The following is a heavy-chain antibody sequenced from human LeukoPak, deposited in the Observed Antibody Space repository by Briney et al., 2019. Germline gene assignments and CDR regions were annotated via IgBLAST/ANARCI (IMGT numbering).Heavy chain of an antibody. CDR2: IYYSGST. D-gene: IGHD3-22*01. CDR3: ARDHYYDSSGYFGVWFDP. CDR1: GGSISSYY. V-gene: IGHV4-59*01. Sequence: SETLSLTCTVSGGSISSYYWSLTRQPPGKGLEWIGYIYYSGSTNYNPSLKSRVTISVDTSKNQFSLKLSSVTAADTAVYYCARDHYYDSSGYFGVWFDPWGQGTLVTVSS. J-gene: IGHJ5*02.